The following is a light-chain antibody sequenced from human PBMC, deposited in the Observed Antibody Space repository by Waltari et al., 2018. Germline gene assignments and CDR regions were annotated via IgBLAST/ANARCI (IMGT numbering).Light chain of an antibody. Sequence: EIVLTQSPATLSLSPGERATLSCRASQSVSTYLAWYQQRPGQAPRLLIYDASNRATGIPARFSGSVSGTDFTLTISSLEPEDCAVYYCQQRSNWPPLTFGGGTKVEIK. CDR2: DAS. CDR3: QQRSNWPPLT. V-gene: IGKV3-11*01. CDR1: QSVSTY. J-gene: IGKJ4*01.